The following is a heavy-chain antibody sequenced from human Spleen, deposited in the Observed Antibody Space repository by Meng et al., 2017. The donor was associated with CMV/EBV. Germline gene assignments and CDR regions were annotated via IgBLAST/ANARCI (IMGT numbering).Heavy chain of an antibody. CDR3: ARTGDNGSYSY. CDR1: GVSISTGGHY. V-gene: IGHV4-31*03. D-gene: IGHD1-26*01. Sequence: CTVSGVSISTGGHYWSWIRQHPGKSLEWIGYIYYSGTTYYNPSLKSRITISVDTSENQFSLKLSSVTAADTAVYYCARTGDNGSYSYWGQGTLVTVSS. J-gene: IGHJ4*02. CDR2: IYYSGTT.